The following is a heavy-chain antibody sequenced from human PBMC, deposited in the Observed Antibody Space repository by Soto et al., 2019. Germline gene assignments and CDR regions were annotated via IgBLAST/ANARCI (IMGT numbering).Heavy chain of an antibody. J-gene: IGHJ4*02. D-gene: IGHD4-17*01. CDR2: IYYSGST. Sequence: PSETLSLTCTVSGGSIGNYYWSWIRQPPGKGLEWIGNIYYSGSTNYNPSLKGRVTISVVTSKNQVSLNLNSVTAADTAVYFCARFYANSQFDYWGQGTLVTVSS. CDR1: GGSIGNYY. CDR3: ARFYANSQFDY. V-gene: IGHV4-59*08.